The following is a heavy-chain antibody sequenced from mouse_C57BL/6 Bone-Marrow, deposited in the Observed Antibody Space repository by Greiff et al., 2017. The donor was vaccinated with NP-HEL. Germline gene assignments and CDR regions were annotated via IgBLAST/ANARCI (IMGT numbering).Heavy chain of an antibody. Sequence: QVQLQQPGAELVRPGSSVKLSCKASGYTFTSYWMDWVKQRPGQGLEWIGNIYPSGSETHYNHKFKDKATLTVDKSSSTAYMQLSSLTSEDSAVYYCARGSSDRFAYWGQGTLVTVSA. V-gene: IGHV1-61*01. J-gene: IGHJ3*01. CDR1: GYTFTSYW. CDR3: ARGSSDRFAY. D-gene: IGHD1-1*01. CDR2: IYPSGSET.